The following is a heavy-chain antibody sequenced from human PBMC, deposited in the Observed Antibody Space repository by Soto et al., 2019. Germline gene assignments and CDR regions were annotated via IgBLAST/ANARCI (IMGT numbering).Heavy chain of an antibody. V-gene: IGHV4-39*01. CDR2: IYYDGNT. CDR3: ARRSHTNWPAY. D-gene: IGHD2-15*01. J-gene: IGHJ5*01. CDR1: GGSISSSSHY. Sequence: XXTLSLPCTVSGGSISSSSHYWGSIRQPPGKGLESIDNIYYDGNTYYNPSLKSRVTISLDTSKNQFSLRLNSVTVADTAVYYCARRSHTNWPAYWGHGTQVTVSS.